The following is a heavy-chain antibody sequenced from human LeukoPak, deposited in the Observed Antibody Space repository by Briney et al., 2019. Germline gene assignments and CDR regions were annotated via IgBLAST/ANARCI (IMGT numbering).Heavy chain of an antibody. CDR2: ISAYNGNT. CDR3: ARVDDYSNLFDY. CDR1: GYTFTSYG. D-gene: IGHD4-11*01. Sequence: GASVKVSCTASGYTFTSYGISWVRQAPGQGLEWMGWISAYNGNTDYAQKLQGRVTMTTDTSTSTAYMELRSLRSDDTAVYYCARVDDYSNLFDYWGQGNLVTVSS. J-gene: IGHJ4*02. V-gene: IGHV1-18*01.